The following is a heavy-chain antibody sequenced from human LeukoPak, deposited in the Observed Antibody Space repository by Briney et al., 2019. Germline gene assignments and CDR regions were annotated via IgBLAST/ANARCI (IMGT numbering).Heavy chain of an antibody. CDR3: AKDPVLYDSSGYPDY. J-gene: IGHJ4*02. CDR2: IRYHGSNK. V-gene: IGHV3-30*02. D-gene: IGHD3-22*01. Sequence: GGSLRLSCAASGFPFSTYAMHWVRQAPGKGLEWVSFIRYHGSNKYYADSVKGRFTISRDNSKNTLYLQMNSLRAEDTAVYYCAKDPVLYDSSGYPDYWGQGTLVTVSS. CDR1: GFPFSTYA.